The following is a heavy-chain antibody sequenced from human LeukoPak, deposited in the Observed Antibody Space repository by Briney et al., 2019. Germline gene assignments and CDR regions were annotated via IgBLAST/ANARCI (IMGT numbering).Heavy chain of an antibody. Sequence: GGSLRPSCAASGFTFSSYEMNWVRQAPGKGLEWVSYISSSGSTIYYADSVKGRFTISRDNAKNSLYLQMNSLRAEDTAVYYCARDSRCMLFCYYGMDVWGQGTTVTVSS. CDR1: GFTFSSYE. J-gene: IGHJ6*02. V-gene: IGHV3-48*03. CDR2: ISSSGSTI. CDR3: ARDSRCMLFCYYGMDV. D-gene: IGHD2-8*01.